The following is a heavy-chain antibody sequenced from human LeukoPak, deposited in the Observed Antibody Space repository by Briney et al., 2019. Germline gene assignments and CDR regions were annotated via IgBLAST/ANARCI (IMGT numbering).Heavy chain of an antibody. Sequence: PGGSLRLSCAASGFTFSSYSMNWVRQAPGKGLEWVSSISSSSYIYYADSVKGRFTISRDNAKNSLYLQMNSLRAEDTAVYYCARNPHSGRRDYWGQGTLVTVSS. CDR1: GFTFSSYS. V-gene: IGHV3-21*01. CDR2: ISSSSYI. D-gene: IGHD3-10*01. CDR3: ARNPHSGRRDY. J-gene: IGHJ4*02.